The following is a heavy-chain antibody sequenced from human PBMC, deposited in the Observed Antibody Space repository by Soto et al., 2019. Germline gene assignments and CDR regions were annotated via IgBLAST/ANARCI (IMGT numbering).Heavy chain of an antibody. CDR2: VSHSGIA. V-gene: IGHV4-34*01. D-gene: IGHD2-15*01. J-gene: IGHJ2*01. CDR3: ARYGGTSIWYFDI. Sequence: QVQLQQWGAGLLKPSETLSLTCTVYGASFAGYYWTWLRQSPGKGLEWIGEVSHSGIAKYNPSLESRAPLSLDTPNNQFSLDRTSVTAADTAVYYCARYGGTSIWYFDIWGRGTLVSVSS. CDR1: GASFAGYY.